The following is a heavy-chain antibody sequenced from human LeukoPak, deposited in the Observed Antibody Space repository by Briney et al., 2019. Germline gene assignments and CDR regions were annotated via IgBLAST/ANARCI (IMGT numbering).Heavy chain of an antibody. D-gene: IGHD3-22*01. CDR1: GFTFSSYG. V-gene: IGHV3-30*18. J-gene: IGHJ3*02. CDR3: AKAGGGDSSGLDAFDI. Sequence: GGSLRLSCAASGFTFSSYGMHWVRQAPGKGLEWVAVISYDGSNKYYADSVKGRFTISRDNSKNTPYLQMNSLRAEDTAVYYCAKAGGGDSSGLDAFDIWGQGTMVTVSS. CDR2: ISYDGSNK.